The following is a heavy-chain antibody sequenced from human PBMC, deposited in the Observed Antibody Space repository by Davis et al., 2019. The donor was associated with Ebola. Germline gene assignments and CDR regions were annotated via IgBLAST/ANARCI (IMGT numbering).Heavy chain of an antibody. J-gene: IGHJ4*02. D-gene: IGHD6-19*01. Sequence: MPSETLSLTCTVSGGSVSSGSYYWSWIRQPPEKGLEWVGYIYYSGSTNCNPSLKSRVTISVDTSKNQFSLKLSSVTAADTAVYYCARQYSSGWLDYWGQGTLVTVSS. CDR1: GGSVSSGSYY. CDR3: ARQYSSGWLDY. V-gene: IGHV4-61*01. CDR2: IYYSGST.